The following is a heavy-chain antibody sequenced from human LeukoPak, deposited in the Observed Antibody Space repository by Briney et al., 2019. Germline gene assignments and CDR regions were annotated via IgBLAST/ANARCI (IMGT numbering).Heavy chain of an antibody. D-gene: IGHD5-12*01. CDR2: IKSDERTT. V-gene: IGHV3-74*01. Sequence: PGGSLRLSCAASGLSFSSYWMHWVRQVPGKGLVWVSFIKSDERTTAYADSVKGRFSISRDNAKNTLDLQMNNLRAEDTALYFCATGIISGYEHWGPGTLVTVSS. CDR3: ATGIISGYEH. CDR1: GLSFSSYW. J-gene: IGHJ4*02.